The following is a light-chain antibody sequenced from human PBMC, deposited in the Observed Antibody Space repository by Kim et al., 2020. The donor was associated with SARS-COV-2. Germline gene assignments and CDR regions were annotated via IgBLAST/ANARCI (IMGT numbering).Light chain of an antibody. J-gene: IGKJ4*01. CDR2: DAS. V-gene: IGKV3-11*01. CDR1: QSVSSY. Sequence: EIVLTQSPATLSLSPGERATLSCRASQSVSSYLAWYQQKPGQAPRLLIYDASNRATGIPARFSGSGSGTDFTLTISSLEPEDFAVYYCLQRSNWPPLAFGGRTKVYIK. CDR3: LQRSNWPPLA.